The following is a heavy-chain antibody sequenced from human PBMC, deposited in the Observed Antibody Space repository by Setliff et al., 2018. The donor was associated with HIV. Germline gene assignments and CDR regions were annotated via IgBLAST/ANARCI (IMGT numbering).Heavy chain of an antibody. Sequence: GGSLRLSCAASGFTFSSYSMNWVRQAPGKGLEWVSSISSSSSYIYYADSVKGRFTISRDNAKNSLFLQVNSLRAEDTAVYYCARVVATSDYWGQGTLVTVSS. D-gene: IGHD5-12*01. CDR3: ARVVATSDY. V-gene: IGHV3-21*01. CDR1: GFTFSSYS. CDR2: ISSSSSYI. J-gene: IGHJ4*02.